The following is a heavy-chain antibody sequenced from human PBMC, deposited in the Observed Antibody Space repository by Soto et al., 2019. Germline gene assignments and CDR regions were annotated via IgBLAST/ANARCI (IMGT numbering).Heavy chain of an antibody. V-gene: IGHV3-23*01. CDR3: ADSRSRAVNYGLDV. CDR1: GFTFSDNA. J-gene: IGHJ6*02. D-gene: IGHD1-26*01. CDR2: ISDDGDST. Sequence: EVQLLESGGGLVQPGGSLRLSCGASGFTFSDNAMTWVRQAPGKGLEWVSSISDDGDSTYYADSVKGRFTISRDNSKNTLCLQMTGLGAEDSAVYYCADSRSRAVNYGLDVWGQGTSVTVSS.